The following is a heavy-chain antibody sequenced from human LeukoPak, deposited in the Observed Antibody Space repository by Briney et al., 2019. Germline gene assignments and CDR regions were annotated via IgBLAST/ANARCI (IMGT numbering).Heavy chain of an antibody. CDR2: ISWNSGSI. Sequence: PGGSLRLSCAASGFTFDDYAMHWVRQAPGKGLEWVSGISWNSGSIGYADSVKGRFTISRDNAKNSLYLQMNSLRAEDTALYYCAKDRDGSTYYFDYWGQGTLVTVSS. CDR1: GFTFDDYA. D-gene: IGHD5-24*01. CDR3: AKDRDGSTYYFDY. J-gene: IGHJ4*02. V-gene: IGHV3-9*01.